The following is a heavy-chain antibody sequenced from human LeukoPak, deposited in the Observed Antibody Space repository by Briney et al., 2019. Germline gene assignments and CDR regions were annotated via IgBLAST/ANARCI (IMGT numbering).Heavy chain of an antibody. CDR1: EFTVSSNY. Sequence: GGSLRLSCAASEFTVSSNYMSWVRQAPGKGLEWVSVIYSDGSTYYADSVKGRFTISRDNSKNTLYLQMNSLRAEDTAVYYCARIPGSLYYYYYGMDVWGQGTTVTVSS. CDR3: ARIPGSLYYYYYGMDV. D-gene: IGHD2-2*02. CDR2: IYSDGST. V-gene: IGHV3-66*01. J-gene: IGHJ6*02.